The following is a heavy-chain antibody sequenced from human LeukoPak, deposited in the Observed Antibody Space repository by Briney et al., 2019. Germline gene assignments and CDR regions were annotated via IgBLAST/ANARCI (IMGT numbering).Heavy chain of an antibody. CDR3: AKDNVAAAGRYFDY. D-gene: IGHD6-13*01. CDR2: ISYDGSNK. J-gene: IGHJ4*02. V-gene: IGHV3-30*18. Sequence: GGSLRLSCAASGFTFSSYGMQWVRQAPGKGGEWVALISYDGSNKYFGDSFNGRFTISRDNSKNTLYLQMHSLRAEDTAVYYCAKDNVAAAGRYFDYWGQGTLVTVSS. CDR1: GFTFSSYG.